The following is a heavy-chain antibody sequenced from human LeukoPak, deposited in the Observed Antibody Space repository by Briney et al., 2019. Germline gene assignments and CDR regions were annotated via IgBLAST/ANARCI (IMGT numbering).Heavy chain of an antibody. Sequence: GGSLRLSCAASGFTFSSYSMNWVRQAPGKGLEWVSSISSSGSYIYYADSVKGRFTISRDNAKNSLYLQMNSLRAEDTAVYYCARDQAVAAAGTLFDYWGQGTLVTVSS. V-gene: IGHV3-21*01. D-gene: IGHD6-13*01. CDR1: GFTFSSYS. CDR3: ARDQAVAAAGTLFDY. J-gene: IGHJ4*02. CDR2: ISSSGSYI.